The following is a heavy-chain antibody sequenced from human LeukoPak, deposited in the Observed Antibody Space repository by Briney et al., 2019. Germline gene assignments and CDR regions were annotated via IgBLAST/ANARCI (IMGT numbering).Heavy chain of an antibody. Sequence: GGSLRLSCAASGFTFSNYWMHWVRRAPGKGLVWVSRINSDGSSTNYADSVKGRFTISRDNAKNTLYLQMNSLRAEDTAVYYCARVAAALGNYFDYWGQGTLVTVSS. V-gene: IGHV3-74*01. CDR1: GFTFSNYW. D-gene: IGHD6-13*01. CDR2: INSDGSST. J-gene: IGHJ4*02. CDR3: ARVAAALGNYFDY.